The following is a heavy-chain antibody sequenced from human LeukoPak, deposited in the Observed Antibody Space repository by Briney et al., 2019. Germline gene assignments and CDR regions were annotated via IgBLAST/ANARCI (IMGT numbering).Heavy chain of an antibody. CDR2: INHSGST. CDR3: ARELGGWYNY. V-gene: IGHV4-34*01. J-gene: IGHJ4*02. D-gene: IGHD6-19*01. CDR1: GGSFSGYY. Sequence: NPSETLSLTCAVYGGSFSGYYWSWIRQPPGKGLEWIGEINHSGSTNYNPSLKSRVTISVDTSKNQFSLKLSSVTAADTAVYYCARELGGWYNYWGQGTLVTVSS.